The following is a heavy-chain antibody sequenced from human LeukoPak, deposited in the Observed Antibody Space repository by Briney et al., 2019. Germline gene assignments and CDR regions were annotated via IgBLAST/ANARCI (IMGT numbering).Heavy chain of an antibody. CDR3: ARDFPMGGGQPY. D-gene: IGHD3-16*01. Sequence: PSETLSLTCTVSGGSISSSSYYWGWIRQPPGKGLEWIGSIYYSGSTYYNPSLKSRVTISVDTSKNQFSLKLSSVTAADTAVYYCARDFPMGGGQPYWGQGTLVTVSS. CDR1: GGSISSSSYY. V-gene: IGHV4-39*07. J-gene: IGHJ4*02. CDR2: IYYSGST.